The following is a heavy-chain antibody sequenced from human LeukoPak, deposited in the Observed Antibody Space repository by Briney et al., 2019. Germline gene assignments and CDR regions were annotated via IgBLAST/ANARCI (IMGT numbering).Heavy chain of an antibody. CDR1: GFTFSDYY. V-gene: IGHV3-11*01. Sequence: GGSLRLSCAASGFTFSDYYTSWIRQAPGKGLEWVSYISSSGSTIYYADSVKGRFTISRDNAKNSLYLQMNSLRPDDTALYYCSTDPRLLIYWGHGTLVTVSS. D-gene: IGHD2-8*01. CDR3: STDPRLLIY. CDR2: ISSSGSTI. J-gene: IGHJ4*01.